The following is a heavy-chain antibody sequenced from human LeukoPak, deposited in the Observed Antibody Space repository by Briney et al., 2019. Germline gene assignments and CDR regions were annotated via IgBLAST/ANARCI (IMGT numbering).Heavy chain of an antibody. V-gene: IGHV4-59*01. J-gene: IGHJ3*02. Sequence: SETLSLTCTVSGGSISSYYWSWIRQPPGKGLEWIGYIYYSGSTNYNPSLKSRDTISVDTSKNQFSLKLSSVTAADTAVYYCARIGTMTKGAFDIWGQGTMVTVSS. D-gene: IGHD3-22*01. CDR3: ARIGTMTKGAFDI. CDR1: GGSISSYY. CDR2: IYYSGST.